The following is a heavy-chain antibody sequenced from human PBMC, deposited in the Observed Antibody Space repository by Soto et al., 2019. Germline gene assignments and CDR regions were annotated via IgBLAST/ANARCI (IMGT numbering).Heavy chain of an antibody. J-gene: IGHJ3*01. CDR1: GFLFSDCG. CDR2: MSYDGNNK. D-gene: IGHD1-26*01. Sequence: ESGGGVVQPGRSLRLSCAASGFLFSDCGFHWVRQAPGKGLEWVAFMSYDGNNKYYADSVRGRFTTSRDNSKSTLFLQMNSLRAEDTAVYYCARDMGDRALDLWGQGTLVTVS. V-gene: IGHV3-33*01. CDR3: ARDMGDRALDL.